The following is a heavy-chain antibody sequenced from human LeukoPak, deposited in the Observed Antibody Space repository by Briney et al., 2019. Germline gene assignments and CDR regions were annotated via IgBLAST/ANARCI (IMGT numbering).Heavy chain of an antibody. Sequence: PWGSLTLSCAASGFTFSSYSMNWVPQAPGKGLEWVSSISSSSSYIYYADSVKGRFTISRDNAKNSLYLQMNSLRAEDTAVYYCARDRGIAAAGRSNYFDYWGQGTLVTVSS. V-gene: IGHV3-21*01. CDR2: ISSSSSYI. CDR3: ARDRGIAAAGRSNYFDY. J-gene: IGHJ4*02. D-gene: IGHD6-13*01. CDR1: GFTFSSYS.